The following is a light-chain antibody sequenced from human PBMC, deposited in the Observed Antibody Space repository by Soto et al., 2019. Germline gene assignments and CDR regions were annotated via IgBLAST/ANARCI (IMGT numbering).Light chain of an antibody. CDR2: DAF. Sequence: DIPMTQSPSILSASVGDRVTITCRASQNINVGLAWYQQKPGRAPNLLIYDAFTLESGVPSRFRGSGSGTEFTLTISSLQPAAFAAYYCQQYEAYPWTFGQGTKVE. J-gene: IGKJ1*01. V-gene: IGKV1-5*01. CDR3: QQYEAYPWT. CDR1: QNINVG.